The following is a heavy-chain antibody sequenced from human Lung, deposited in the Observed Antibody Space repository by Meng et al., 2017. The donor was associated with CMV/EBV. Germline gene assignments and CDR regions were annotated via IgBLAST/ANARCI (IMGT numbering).Heavy chain of an antibody. CDR2: ISGGSGDT. V-gene: IGHV3-23*01. Sequence: GGSLRLXCAASGFTFGNYVMTWVRQAPGKGLEWVSSISGGSGDTHYASPVHGRFSISRDDSKNTLYLQMNSLRDEDTAVYYCAKTFWTGYGPFDLWGQGTVVTVSS. CDR1: GFTFGNYV. D-gene: IGHD3/OR15-3a*01. CDR3: AKTFWTGYGPFDL. J-gene: IGHJ3*01.